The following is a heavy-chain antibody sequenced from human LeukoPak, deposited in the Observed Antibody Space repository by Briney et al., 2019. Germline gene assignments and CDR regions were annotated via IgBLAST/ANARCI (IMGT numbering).Heavy chain of an antibody. CDR1: GYTLTELS. CDR3: ATFRVAYDCVWGSYRGTRGSFDY. V-gene: IGHV1-24*01. CDR2: FDPEAGET. D-gene: IGHD3-16*02. Sequence: ASVKVSCKVSGYTLTELSMHWVRQAPGKGLEWMGGFDPEAGETVYAQKFQGRVTMTEDTSTDTAYMELSSLRSEDTAVYYCATFRVAYDCVWGSYRGTRGSFDYWGQGALVTVSS. J-gene: IGHJ4*02.